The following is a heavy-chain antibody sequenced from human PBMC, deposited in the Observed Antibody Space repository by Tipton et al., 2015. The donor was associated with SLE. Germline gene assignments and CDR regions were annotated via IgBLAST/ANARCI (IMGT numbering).Heavy chain of an antibody. J-gene: IGHJ6*03. D-gene: IGHD6-13*01. CDR2: INPNSGGT. V-gene: IGHV1-2*06. CDR1: EYTFTDYY. Sequence: QLVQSGAEVKKPGASVKVSCKASEYTFTDYYIHWVRQAPGQGLEWMGRINPNSGGTICAQKFQGRVTMTRDTSISTAYMELSRLRSDDTAVYYCARALYSSSSYYMDVWGKGTTVTVSS. CDR3: ARALYSSSSYYMDV.